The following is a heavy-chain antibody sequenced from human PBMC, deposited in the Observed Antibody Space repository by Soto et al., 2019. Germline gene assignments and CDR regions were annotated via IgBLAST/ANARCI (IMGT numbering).Heavy chain of an antibody. CDR1: GFTFSSYG. CDR3: AKDLPYNGMDV. V-gene: IGHV3-30*18. J-gene: IGHJ6*02. CDR2: ISYDGSNK. Sequence: GGSLRLSCAASGFTFSSYGMHWVRQAPGKGLEWVAVISYDGSNKYYADSVKGRFTISRDNSKNTLYLQMNSLRAEDTAVYYCAKDLPYNGMDVWGQGSTVTVYS.